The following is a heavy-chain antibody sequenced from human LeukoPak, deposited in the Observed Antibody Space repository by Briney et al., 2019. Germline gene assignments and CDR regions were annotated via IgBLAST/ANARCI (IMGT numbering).Heavy chain of an antibody. CDR3: ARGGYDLWSGYRIDY. D-gene: IGHD3-3*01. CDR2: IWYDGSNQ. J-gene: IGHJ4*02. Sequence: GGSLRLSCAASGFTFSDYYMSWIRQAPGKGLEWVALIWYDGSNQYDADSVKGRFTISRDISKNTLYLQMNSLRAEDTAVYYCARGGYDLWSGYRIDYWGQGTLVTVSS. CDR1: GFTFSDYY. V-gene: IGHV3-33*08.